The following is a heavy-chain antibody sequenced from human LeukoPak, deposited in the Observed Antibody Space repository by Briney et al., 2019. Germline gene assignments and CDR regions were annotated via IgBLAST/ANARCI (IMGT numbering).Heavy chain of an antibody. CDR1: DFSFSTNW. J-gene: IGHJ3*01. D-gene: IGHD1-26*01. CDR3: ARDASSGTYSSYAFDV. CDR2: IKRDGSEV. V-gene: IGHV3-7*01. Sequence: GGSLRLSCAASDFSFSTNWMSWVRQDPGKGLEWVANIKRDGSEVYYVDSVKGRFTIYRDNAKNSLYLQMNTLRAEDTAIYYCARDASSGTYSSYAFDVWGLGTMVTVSS.